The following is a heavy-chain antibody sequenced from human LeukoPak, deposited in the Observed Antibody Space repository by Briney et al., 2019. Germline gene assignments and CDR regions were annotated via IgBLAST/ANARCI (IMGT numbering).Heavy chain of an antibody. J-gene: IGHJ4*02. CDR1: GGSFSGYY. D-gene: IGHD3-22*01. CDR2: INHSGST. V-gene: IGHV4-34*01. Sequence: KSSETLSLTCAVYGGSFSGYYWSWIRQPPGKGLEWIGEINHSGSTNYNPSLKSRVTISVDTSKNQFSLKLSSVTAADTAVYYCARGPRLTMINDYWGQGTLVTVSS. CDR3: ARGPRLTMINDY.